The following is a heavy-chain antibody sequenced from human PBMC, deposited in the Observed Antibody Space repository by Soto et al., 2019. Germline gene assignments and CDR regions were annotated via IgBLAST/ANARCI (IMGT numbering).Heavy chain of an antibody. Sequence: EVRLVESGGGLVQPGGSLRLSCAASGFTFFSYSMNWVRQAPGKGLEWVSYISNGGGTIYYADSVKGRFTISRDNAKNSLYLQMNSLRAEDTAVYYCATGRGIYWGQGILVTVSS. V-gene: IGHV3-48*01. CDR3: ATGRGIY. D-gene: IGHD3-10*01. J-gene: IGHJ4*02. CDR2: ISNGGGTI. CDR1: GFTFFSYS.